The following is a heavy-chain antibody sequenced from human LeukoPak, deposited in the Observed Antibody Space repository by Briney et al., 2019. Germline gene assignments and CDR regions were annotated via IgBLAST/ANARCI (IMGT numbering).Heavy chain of an antibody. CDR3: ARGRDSSGWYGDAFDI. CDR1: GYTFTSYA. J-gene: IGHJ3*02. CDR2: NNAGNGNT. D-gene: IGHD6-19*01. V-gene: IGHV1-3*01. Sequence: ASVKVSCKASGYTFTSYAMHWVRQAPGQRPEWMGWNNAGNGNTKYSQKFQGRVTITRDTSASTAYMELSSLRSEDTAVYYCARGRDSSGWYGDAFDIWGQGTMVTVSS.